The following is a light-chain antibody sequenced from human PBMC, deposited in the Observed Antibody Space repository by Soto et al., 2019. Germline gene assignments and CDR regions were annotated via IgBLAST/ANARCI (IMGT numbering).Light chain of an antibody. CDR2: SAS. CDR3: LQDYNYPRT. CDR1: QGIRTE. V-gene: IGKV1-6*01. Sequence: AIQMTQSPSSLSASGGDRVTITCRASQGIRTELSWYQQKPWKAPNLLIYSASTVQTGVPSRFSGSGSGTDFTLTISSLQPEDFETYYCLQDYNYPRTFGGGNKVEIK. J-gene: IGKJ4*01.